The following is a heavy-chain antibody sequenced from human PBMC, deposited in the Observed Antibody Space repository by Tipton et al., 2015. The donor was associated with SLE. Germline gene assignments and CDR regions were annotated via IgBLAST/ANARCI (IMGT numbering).Heavy chain of an antibody. V-gene: IGHV1-8*01. CDR3: ARHALYCSGGSCYLGWFDP. CDR2: MNPNSGNT. D-gene: IGHD2-15*01. Sequence: QLVQSGAEVKKPGASVKVSCKASGYTFTSYDINWVRQAAGQGLEWMGWMNPNSGNTGYAQKFQGRVTMTRNTSISTAYMELSSLRSEDTAVYYCARHALYCSGGSCYLGWFDPWGQGTLVTVSS. J-gene: IGHJ5*02. CDR1: GYTFTSYD.